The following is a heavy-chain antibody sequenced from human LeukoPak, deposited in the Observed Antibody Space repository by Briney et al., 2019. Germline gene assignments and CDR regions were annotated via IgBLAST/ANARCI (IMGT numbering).Heavy chain of an antibody. D-gene: IGHD3-16*01. Sequence: PSETLSLTCSVSGGSVTSGTYHWGWIRQPPGKGLEWIGGVYFDGGTHYNPSLQSRVTVSVDTSKNQFSLRLSSVTAADTALYYCARDHYYDGRGRFDPWGQGTLVTVSS. CDR2: VYFDGGT. J-gene: IGHJ5*02. V-gene: IGHV4-39*07. CDR3: ARDHYYDGRGRFDP. CDR1: GGSVTSGTYH.